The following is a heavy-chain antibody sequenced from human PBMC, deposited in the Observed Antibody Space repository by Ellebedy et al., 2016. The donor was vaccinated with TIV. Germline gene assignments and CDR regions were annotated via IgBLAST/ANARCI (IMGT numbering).Heavy chain of an antibody. J-gene: IGHJ4*02. CDR2: ISGSGTNT. CDR3: AGGISVAGTSLGF. V-gene: IGHV3-23*01. Sequence: EGSLRLSCAASRFTFSSSAMSWVRQAPGKGLEWVSAISGSGTNTHYTDSLRGRFTISRDNSKNTLYLQMDSLRAEDTAVYYCAGGISVAGTSLGFWGQGTLVTVSS. CDR1: RFTFSSSA. D-gene: IGHD6-19*01.